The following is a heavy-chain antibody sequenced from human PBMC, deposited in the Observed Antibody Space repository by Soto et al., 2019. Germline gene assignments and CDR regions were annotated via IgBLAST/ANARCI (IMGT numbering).Heavy chain of an antibody. Sequence: SGSLSLACPVSGCSINSGDYYWSWIGQPPGKGLEWIGYMYYSGSTYYNPSLKSRVTISVDTSKNQFSLKLNSVTAADTAVYYCARAFDDSSGYYGGLGYWGQGTLVTVSS. CDR1: GCSINSGDYY. J-gene: IGHJ4*02. V-gene: IGHV4-30-4*01. D-gene: IGHD3-22*01. CDR2: MYYSGST. CDR3: ARAFDDSSGYYGGLGY.